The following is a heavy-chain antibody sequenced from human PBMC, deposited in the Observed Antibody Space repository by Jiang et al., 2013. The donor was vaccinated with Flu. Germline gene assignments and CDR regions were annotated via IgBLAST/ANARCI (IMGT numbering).Heavy chain of an antibody. CDR3: ARRCTNGVCYDY. V-gene: IGHV4-59*08. Sequence: GSGLVKPSETLSLTCTVSGGSISSYYWSRIRQPPGKGLEWIGYIYYSGSTNYNPSLKSRVTISVDTSKNQFSLKLSSVTAADTAVYYCARRCTNGVCYDYWGQGTLVTVSS. CDR2: IYYSGST. D-gene: IGHD2-8*01. CDR1: GGSISSYY. J-gene: IGHJ4*02.